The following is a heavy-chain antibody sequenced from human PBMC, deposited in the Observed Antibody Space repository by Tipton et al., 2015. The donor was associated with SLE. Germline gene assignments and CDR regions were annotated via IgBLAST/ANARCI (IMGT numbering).Heavy chain of an antibody. J-gene: IGHJ4*02. CDR2: INHSGST. V-gene: IGHV4-34*01. Sequence: TLSLTCAAYGGSFSSYYWTWIRQSPGKGLEWIGEINHSGSTNYNPSLKSRVTISVDTSKNQFSLKLSSVTAADTAVYYCARDGYSYPFDYWGQGTLVTVSS. D-gene: IGHD5-18*01. CDR1: GGSFSSYY. CDR3: ARDGYSYPFDY.